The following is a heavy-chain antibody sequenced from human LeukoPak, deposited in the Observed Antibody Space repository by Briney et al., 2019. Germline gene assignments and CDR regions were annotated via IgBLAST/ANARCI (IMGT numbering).Heavy chain of an antibody. V-gene: IGHV1-2*04. CDR1: GYTFTGYY. CDR2: INPNSGGT. CDR3: ARGYCSGGRCYLYYFDY. J-gene: IGHJ4*02. Sequence: ASVKVSCKASGYTFTGYYMHWVRQAPGQGLEWMGWINPNSGGTNYAQKFQGWVTMTRDTSISTAYMELSRLRSDDTAVYYCARGYCSGGRCYLYYFDYWGQGTLVTVSS. D-gene: IGHD2-15*01.